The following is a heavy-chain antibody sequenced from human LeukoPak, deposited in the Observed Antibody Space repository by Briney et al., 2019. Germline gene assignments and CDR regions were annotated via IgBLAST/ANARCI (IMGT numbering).Heavy chain of an antibody. CDR2: IYYSGST. CDR3: ASHVVTTWGDYFDY. V-gene: IGHV4-59*08. Sequence: PSETLSLTCTVSGGSISSYYWSWIRQPPGKGLEWIGYIYYSGSTNYNPSLKSRVTISVDTSKNHFSLNLSSVTAADTAVYYCASHVVTTWGDYFDYWGQGTLVTVSS. CDR1: GGSISSYY. J-gene: IGHJ4*02. D-gene: IGHD4-23*01.